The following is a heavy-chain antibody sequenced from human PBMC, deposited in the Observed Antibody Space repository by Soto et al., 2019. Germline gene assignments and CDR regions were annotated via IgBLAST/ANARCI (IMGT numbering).Heavy chain of an antibody. J-gene: IGHJ5*02. V-gene: IGHV4-30-4*01. Sequence: SETLSLTCTVSGGSISSGDYYWSWIRQPPGKGLEWLGSIHYTGSAFYNPSVKSRVAMSVDRSKNQFSLKLSSVTAADTAVYYCARGGDYATTWGQGSLVTVSS. CDR3: ARGGDYATT. D-gene: IGHD4-17*01. CDR2: IHYTGSA. CDR1: GGSISSGDYY.